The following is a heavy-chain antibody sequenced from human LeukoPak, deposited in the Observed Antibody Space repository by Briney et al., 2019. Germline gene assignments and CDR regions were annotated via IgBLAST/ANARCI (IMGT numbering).Heavy chain of an antibody. J-gene: IGHJ4*02. Sequence: SETLSLTCAVYGGSFSGYYWSWIRQPPGKGLEWIGEINHSGSTNYNPSLKSRVTISEDTSKNQFSLKLSSVTAADTAVYYCARVRGGFGGDYWGQGTLVTVSS. D-gene: IGHD3-16*01. CDR2: INHSGST. CDR3: ARVRGGFGGDY. V-gene: IGHV4-34*01. CDR1: GGSFSGYY.